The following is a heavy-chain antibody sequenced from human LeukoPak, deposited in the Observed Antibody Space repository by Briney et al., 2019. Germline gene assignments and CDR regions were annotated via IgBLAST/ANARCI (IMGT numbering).Heavy chain of an antibody. CDR3: ARSHPNYYYYYYMDV. V-gene: IGHV3-74*01. CDR2: ISADGSST. J-gene: IGHJ6*03. Sequence: PGGSLRLSCAASGFTFSNNWMHWVRQAPGKGLVWVSRISADGSSTSYADSVKGRFTISRDNAKNTLYLQMNSLRAEDTAVYYCARSHPNYYYYYYMDVWGKGTTVTISS. CDR1: GFTFSNNW.